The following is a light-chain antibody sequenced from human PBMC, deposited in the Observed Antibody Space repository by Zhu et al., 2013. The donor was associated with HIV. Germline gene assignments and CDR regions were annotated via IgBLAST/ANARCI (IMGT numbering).Light chain of an antibody. V-gene: IGKV3-20*01. Sequence: EIVLTQSPGTLSLSPGERVTLSCRASQSVSSSYLAWYQQKPGQAPRLLIYGASNRAIGIPDRFSGGGSGTDFILTISRLEPEDFAVYYCQQYGSSPYSFGQGTKLEIK. CDR3: QQYGSSPYS. J-gene: IGKJ2*03. CDR1: QSVSSSY. CDR2: GAS.